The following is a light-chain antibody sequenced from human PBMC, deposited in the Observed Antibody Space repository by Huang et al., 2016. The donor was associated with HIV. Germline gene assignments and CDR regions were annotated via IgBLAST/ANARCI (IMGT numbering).Light chain of an antibody. CDR2: KVS. J-gene: IGKJ1*01. CDR1: QSLVHSDGNTY. V-gene: IGKV2-30*02. Sequence: DVVMTQSPLSLPVTLGQPASISCRSSQSLVHSDGNTYFNWLHQRPGQSPRRLISKVSNRDSGGPDRFSGSGSGSDFTLKISRVEAEDVGVYYCMQGTHWPPTFGQGTKVEIK. CDR3: MQGTHWPPT.